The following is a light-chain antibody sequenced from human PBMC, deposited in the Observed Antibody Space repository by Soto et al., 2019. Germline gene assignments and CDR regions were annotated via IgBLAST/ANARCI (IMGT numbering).Light chain of an antibody. CDR2: GAS. J-gene: IGKJ4*01. CDR3: QQYGSSPRLT. V-gene: IGKV3-20*01. Sequence: EIGMTQSPGTLSLSPVERATLSCRASQSVSSSYLAWYQQKPGQAPRLLIYGASSRATGIPDRFSGSGSGTDFTLTISRLEPEDFAVYYCQQYGSSPRLTFGGGTKVEIK. CDR1: QSVSSSY.